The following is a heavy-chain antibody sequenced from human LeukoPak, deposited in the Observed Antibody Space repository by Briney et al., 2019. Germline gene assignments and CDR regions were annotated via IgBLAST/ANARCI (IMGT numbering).Heavy chain of an antibody. V-gene: IGHV1-2*02. J-gene: IGHJ3*02. Sequence: ASVQVSCKASGYTFTGYYMHWVRQAPGQGLEWMGWINPNSGGTNYAQKFQGRVTMTRDTSISTAYMELSRLRSDDTAVYDCARADIPNDAFDIWGQGTMVTVSS. CDR2: INPNSGGT. CDR3: ARADIPNDAFDI. CDR1: GYTFTGYY.